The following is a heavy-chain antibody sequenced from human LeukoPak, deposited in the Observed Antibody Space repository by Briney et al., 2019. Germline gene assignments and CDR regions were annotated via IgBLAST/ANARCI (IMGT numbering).Heavy chain of an antibody. V-gene: IGHV4-34*01. J-gene: IGHJ1*01. D-gene: IGHD6-19*01. Sequence: SETLSLTCAVYGGSFSGYYWSWIRQPPGKGLEWIGEINHSGSTNYNPSLKSRVTVSVDTPKNQFSLKLSSVTAADTAVYYCARRAAVTKTSGYFQHWGQGTLVTVSS. CDR2: INHSGST. CDR3: ARRAAVTKTSGYFQH. CDR1: GGSFSGYY.